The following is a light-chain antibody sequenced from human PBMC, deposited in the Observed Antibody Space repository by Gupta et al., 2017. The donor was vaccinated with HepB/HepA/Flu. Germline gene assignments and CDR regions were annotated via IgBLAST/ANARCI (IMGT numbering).Light chain of an antibody. CDR2: NDY. J-gene: IGLJ1*01. CDR3: AAWDNSLSAYV. Sequence: QPVLTQPPSASGTPGQRVTISCSGSSSNVGRDNVYWYQQLPGTAPKLLIYNDYQRPSGVPDRFAGSKSGTSAFLAIRGLRSEDEAYYSCAAWDNSLSAYVFGTGTWVTVL. CDR1: SSNVGRDN. V-gene: IGLV1-47*02.